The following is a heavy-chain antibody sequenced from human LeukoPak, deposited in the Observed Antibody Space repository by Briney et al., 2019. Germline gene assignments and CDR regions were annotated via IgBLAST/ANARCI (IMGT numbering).Heavy chain of an antibody. V-gene: IGHV1-2*02. J-gene: IGHJ3*02. CDR3: ARYWAEPAATDDAFDI. Sequence: ASVKVSCKTSGHTFTTYFIHWVRQAPGQGLEWMGGINPYSGDTKYAQKFQGRVTMTRDTSISTAYMELSRLMSDDTAVYYCARYWAEPAATDDAFDIWGQGTMVVVSS. D-gene: IGHD2-15*01. CDR2: INPYSGDT. CDR1: GHTFTTYF.